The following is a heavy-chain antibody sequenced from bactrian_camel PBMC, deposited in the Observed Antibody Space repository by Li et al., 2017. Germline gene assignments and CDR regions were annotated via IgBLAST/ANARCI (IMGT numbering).Heavy chain of an antibody. Sequence: HVQLVESGGGSVRAGGSLRLSCTRSGFTFDDSDMAWYRQGPGNECELVSSINTRGITYYADSVKGRFTISKNRAENFVLLQMNNLNPEDTAMYYCAAAPKWFCRLSSHDDYKYWGQGTQVTVS. CDR1: GFTFDDSD. J-gene: IGHJ4*01. CDR3: AAAPKWFCRLSSHDDYKY. V-gene: IGHV3S63*01. CDR2: INTRGIT.